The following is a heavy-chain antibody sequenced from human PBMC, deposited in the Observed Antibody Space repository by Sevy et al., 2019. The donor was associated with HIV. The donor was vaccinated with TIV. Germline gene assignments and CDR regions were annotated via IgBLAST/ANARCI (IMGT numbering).Heavy chain of an antibody. D-gene: IGHD3-22*01. V-gene: IGHV3-23*01. CDR1: GFTFSNYA. CDR2: IFRSGGVT. Sequence: GGSLRLSCAASGFTFSNYAMNWVRQAPGKGLEWVSTIFRSGGVTYYADSVKGRCTISRDNDKNTLNLQMHGLRAEDTAVDYCAGGRYDSSGSFDAFDIWGQGTMVTVSS. CDR3: AGGRYDSSGSFDAFDI. J-gene: IGHJ3*02.